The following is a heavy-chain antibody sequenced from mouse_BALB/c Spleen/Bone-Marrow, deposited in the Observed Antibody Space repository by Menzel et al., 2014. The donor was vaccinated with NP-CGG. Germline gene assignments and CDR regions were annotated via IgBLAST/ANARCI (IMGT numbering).Heavy chain of an antibody. Sequence: QVQLKQSGAELVRPGVSVKISCKGSGYTFTNNAIHWVKQSRAKSLEWIGIISTYYGDTTYNQKFKGKATMTVDKSSSTAYLKLARLTWEDSAIYYCARSGNVRNAMDYWGQGTSVTVSS. J-gene: IGHJ4*01. CDR2: ISTYYGDT. D-gene: IGHD1-1*01. V-gene: IGHV1S137*01. CDR3: ARSGNVRNAMDY. CDR1: GYTFTNNA.